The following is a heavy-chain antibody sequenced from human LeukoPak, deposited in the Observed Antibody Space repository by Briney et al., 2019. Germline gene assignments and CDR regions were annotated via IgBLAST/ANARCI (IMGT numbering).Heavy chain of an antibody. V-gene: IGHV4-39*01. D-gene: IGHD3-3*01. CDR1: GGSVTSSNYF. CDR3: ARQRFWISYPFDY. CDR2: FFYSGST. J-gene: IGHJ4*02. Sequence: TSETLSLTCSLSGGSVTSSNYFWAWIRQPPGKGLEWIGTFFYSGSTYYNPSLKSRVTISADTSKNQLSLNLTSVTDTDTAVYYCARQRFWISYPFDYWGPGVLVAVSS.